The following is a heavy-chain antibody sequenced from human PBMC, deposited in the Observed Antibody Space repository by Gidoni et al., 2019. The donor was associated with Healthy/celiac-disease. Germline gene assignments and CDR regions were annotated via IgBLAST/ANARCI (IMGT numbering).Heavy chain of an antibody. Sequence: EVQLVESGGGLVQPGGSLRLSCATSGFTCSSYSMNWVRQAPGKGLEWVSYISSSSSTIYYADSVKGRFTISRDNAKNSLYLQMNSLRDEDTAVYYCASTVRVVPAAIKHWGQGTLVTVSS. CDR1: GFTCSSYS. V-gene: IGHV3-48*02. CDR2: ISSSSSTI. CDR3: ASTVRVVPAAIKH. J-gene: IGHJ4*02. D-gene: IGHD2-2*02.